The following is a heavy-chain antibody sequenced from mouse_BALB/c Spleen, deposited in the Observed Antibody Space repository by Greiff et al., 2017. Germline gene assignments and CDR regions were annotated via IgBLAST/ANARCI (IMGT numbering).Heavy chain of an antibody. D-gene: IGHD1-1*01. J-gene: IGHJ3*01. CDR3: ARLATVVESDY. Sequence: EVQLQQSGPELVKPGASVKIPCKASGYTFTDYNMDWVKQSHGKSLEWIGDINPNNGGTIYNQKFKGKATLTVDKSSSTAYMELRSLTSEDTAVYYCARLATVVESDYWGQGTLVTVSA. V-gene: IGHV1-18*01. CDR1: GYTFTDYN. CDR2: INPNNGGT.